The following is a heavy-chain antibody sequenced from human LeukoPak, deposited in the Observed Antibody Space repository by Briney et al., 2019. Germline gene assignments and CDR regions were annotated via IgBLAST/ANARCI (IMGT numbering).Heavy chain of an antibody. J-gene: IGHJ3*02. CDR2: IYPGDSDT. CDR3: ARPTLSSGSRNPFDI. V-gene: IGHV5-51*01. Sequence: GESLKISFKGSGYPFTTYWIAWVCQMPGKGLEWMGIIYPGDSDTRYSPSFQGQVTISADKSISTAYLQWSSLKASDTAMYYCARPTLSSGSRNPFDIWGQGTMVTVSS. CDR1: GYPFTTYW. D-gene: IGHD1-26*01.